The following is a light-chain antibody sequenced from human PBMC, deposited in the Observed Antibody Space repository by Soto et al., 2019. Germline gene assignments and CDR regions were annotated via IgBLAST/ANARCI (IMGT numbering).Light chain of an antibody. V-gene: IGLV1-47*01. CDR2: RNN. CDR1: SSNIGGNF. J-gene: IGLJ1*01. Sequence: QSVLTQPPSASGTPGLRVTISCSGSSSNIGGNFVFWYQQLPGTAPKLLIYRNNQRPSGVPDRFSGSKSGTSASLAISGLRSEDEADYYCAAWDDSLSGHYVFGTGTKLTVL. CDR3: AAWDDSLSGHYV.